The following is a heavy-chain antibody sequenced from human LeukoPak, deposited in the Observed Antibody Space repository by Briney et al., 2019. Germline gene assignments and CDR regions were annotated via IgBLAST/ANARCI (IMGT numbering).Heavy chain of an antibody. V-gene: IGHV3-23*01. Sequence: GGSLRLSCAASGFTFSSYAMSWVRQAPGKGLEWVSGLSGSGDNTYYADSVKGRFTISGDNSKNTLYLQMNSLRAEDTAVYYCAKDIYGSGSYAVDYWGQGTLVTVSS. CDR2: LSGSGDNT. CDR1: GFTFSSYA. J-gene: IGHJ4*02. CDR3: AKDIYGSGSYAVDY. D-gene: IGHD3-10*01.